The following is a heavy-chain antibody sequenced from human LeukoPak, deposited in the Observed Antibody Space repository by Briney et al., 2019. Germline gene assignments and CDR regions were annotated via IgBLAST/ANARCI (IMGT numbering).Heavy chain of an antibody. Sequence: GGSLRLSCAASGFTFEDYGMRWVRQAPGKGPEWVSGINWNGGGTAYAASVKGRFNISRDNAKNSLYLQMNSLRAEDTALYYCAATYSSGWYSHSDYWGQGTLVTVSS. CDR2: INWNGGGT. CDR1: GFTFEDYG. V-gene: IGHV3-20*04. D-gene: IGHD6-19*01. CDR3: AATYSSGWYSHSDY. J-gene: IGHJ4*02.